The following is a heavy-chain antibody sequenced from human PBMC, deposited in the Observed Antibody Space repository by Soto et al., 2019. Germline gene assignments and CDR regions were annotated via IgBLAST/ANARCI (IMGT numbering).Heavy chain of an antibody. J-gene: IGHJ5*02. CDR2: IGSGSP. CDR3: AHDLGSSWYHYNSFAP. D-gene: IGHD6-13*01. CDR1: GFTFSGYA. Sequence: EVQLLESGGGLVQPGGSLRLSCAASGFTFSGYAMSWVRQAPGKGLEWVSAIGSGSPFYADSVKGRFTISRDNANSMLYLQMNSLRADDTAVYFSAHDLGSSWYHYNSFAPGGQGTLVTVSS. V-gene: IGHV3-23*01.